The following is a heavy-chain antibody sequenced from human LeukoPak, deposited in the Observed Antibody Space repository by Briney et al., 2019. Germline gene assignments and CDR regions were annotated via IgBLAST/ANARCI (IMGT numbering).Heavy chain of an antibody. J-gene: IGHJ3*02. D-gene: IGHD5-12*01. CDR1: GFTFSSYE. Sequence: PGGSLRLSCAVSGFTFSSYEMNWVRQAPGKGLEWVSYISSSGSTTYYADSVKGRFTMSRDNAKNSLYLQMNSLRAEDTAVYYCGRVKEASAFDIWGQGTMVTVSS. V-gene: IGHV3-48*03. CDR3: GRVKEASAFDI. CDR2: ISSSGSTT.